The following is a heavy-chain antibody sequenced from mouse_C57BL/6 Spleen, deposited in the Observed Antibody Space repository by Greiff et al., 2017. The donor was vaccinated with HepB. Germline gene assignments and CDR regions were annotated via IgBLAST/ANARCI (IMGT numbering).Heavy chain of an antibody. D-gene: IGHD1-1*01. CDR1: GYTFTDYE. CDR2: IDPETGGT. Sequence: QVQLKESGAELVRPGASVTLSCKASGYTFTDYEMHWVKQTPVHGLEWIGAIDPETGGTAYNQKFKGKAILTADKSSSTAYMELRSLTSEDSAVYYCTPYGSSYLYAMDYWGQGTSVTVSS. J-gene: IGHJ4*01. V-gene: IGHV1-15*01. CDR3: TPYGSSYLYAMDY.